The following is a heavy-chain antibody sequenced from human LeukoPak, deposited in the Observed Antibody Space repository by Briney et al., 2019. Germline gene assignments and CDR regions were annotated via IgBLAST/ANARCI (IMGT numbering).Heavy chain of an antibody. V-gene: IGHV3-23*01. CDR3: AKGAYDVNY. D-gene: IGHD5-12*01. CDR2: IGGSGGST. J-gene: IGHJ4*02. CDR1: GLTFSIFA. Sequence: GGSLRLSCAASGLTFSIFAMSWVRQAPGKGLEWVSTIGGSGGSTYYADSVKGRFTISRDDSQNTLYLQMNSLRAEDTAVYYCAKGAYDVNYWGQGTLVTVSS.